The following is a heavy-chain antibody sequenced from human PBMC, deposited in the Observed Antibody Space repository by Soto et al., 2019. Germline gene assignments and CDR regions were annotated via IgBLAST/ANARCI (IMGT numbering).Heavy chain of an antibody. J-gene: IGHJ5*02. D-gene: IGHD6-19*01. Sequence: EVQLLESGGGLVQPGGSLRLSCAASGFTFSSYAMSWVRQAPGKGLEWVSAISGSGGSTYYADSVKGRFTISRDNSKNTLYLQMNGLRAEDTAVYYCAKAREIAVAGHHWGQGTLVTVSS. CDR1: GFTFSSYA. CDR3: AKAREIAVAGHH. CDR2: ISGSGGST. V-gene: IGHV3-23*01.